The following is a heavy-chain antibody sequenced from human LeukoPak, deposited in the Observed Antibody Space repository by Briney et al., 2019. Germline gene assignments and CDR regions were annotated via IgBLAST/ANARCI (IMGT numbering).Heavy chain of an antibody. CDR1: GDSINNDTYY. CDR3: ARERREQLLPPYTRSVTYFDY. D-gene: IGHD2-2*01. V-gene: IGHV4-61*02. Sequence: PSETLSLTCIVSGDSINNDTYYWNWIRQPAGKGLEWIGRMYVSGSSNYNPALKSRVSISVDTSKSQFSLRLSSVTAADTAVYYCARERREQLLPPYTRSVTYFDYWGQGTLVTVSS. J-gene: IGHJ4*02. CDR2: MYVSGSS.